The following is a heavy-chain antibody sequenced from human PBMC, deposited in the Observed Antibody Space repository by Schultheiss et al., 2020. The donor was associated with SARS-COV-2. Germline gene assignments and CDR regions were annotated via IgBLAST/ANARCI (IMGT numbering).Heavy chain of an antibody. D-gene: IGHD6-19*01. J-gene: IGHJ5*02. Sequence: ASVKVSCKASGYTFTSYGISWVRQAPGQGLEWMGWISAYNGNTNYAQKLQGRVTMTTDTSTSTAYMELRSLRSDDTAVYYCARNHIAVASRCWFDPWGQGTLVTVSS. CDR3: ARNHIAVASRCWFDP. CDR1: GYTFTSYG. CDR2: ISAYNGNT. V-gene: IGHV1-18*01.